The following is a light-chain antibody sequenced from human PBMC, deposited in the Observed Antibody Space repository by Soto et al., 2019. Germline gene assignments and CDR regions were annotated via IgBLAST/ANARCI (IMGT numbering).Light chain of an antibody. V-gene: IGLV2-14*01. CDR1: SSDVGSYNY. CDR2: EVS. CDR3: SSYTSGSTPFV. J-gene: IGLJ1*01. Sequence: QSALTQPASVSGSPGQSITISCTGTSSDVGSYNYVSWYQQHPGKAPKLIIYEVSNRPSGVSNRFSGSKSGNTASLTISGLQDEDEAEYYCSSYTSGSTPFVFGTGTKLTVL.